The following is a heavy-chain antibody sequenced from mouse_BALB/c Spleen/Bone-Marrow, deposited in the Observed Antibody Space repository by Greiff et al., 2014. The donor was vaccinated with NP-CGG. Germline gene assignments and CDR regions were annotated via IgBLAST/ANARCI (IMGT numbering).Heavy chain of an antibody. V-gene: IGHV14-3*02. D-gene: IGHD1-1*01. J-gene: IGHJ1*01. CDR3: TKPSFYYGSSYWYFDV. Sequence: EVQGVESGAELVKPGASVKLSCTASGFNIKDTFMHWVKQRPEQGLEWIGRIDPANGDTNYDPKFQGKATITADTSSNTAYLQLSSLTSEDTAVYYCTKPSFYYGSSYWYFDVWGAGTTVTVSS. CDR1: GFNIKDTF. CDR2: IDPANGDT.